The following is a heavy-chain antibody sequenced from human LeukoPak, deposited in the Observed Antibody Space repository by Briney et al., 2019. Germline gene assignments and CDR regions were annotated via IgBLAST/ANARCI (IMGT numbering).Heavy chain of an antibody. CDR1: GYSISSGYY. Sequence: SETLSLTCTVSGYSISSGYYWDWIRQPPGKGLEWIGTLSHSGSSYYNPSLKSRVTISVDTSKNQFSLKLSSVTAADTAVYYRARDDGDYIDYWGQGTLVTVSS. J-gene: IGHJ4*02. CDR2: LSHSGSS. D-gene: IGHD4-17*01. CDR3: ARDDGDYIDY. V-gene: IGHV4-38-2*02.